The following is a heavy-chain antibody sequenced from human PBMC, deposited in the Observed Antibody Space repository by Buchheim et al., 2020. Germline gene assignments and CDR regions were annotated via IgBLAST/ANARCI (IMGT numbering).Heavy chain of an antibody. V-gene: IGHV4-30-2*01. CDR3: AGDEGYSYGYKRG. CDR2: IYHSGSI. D-gene: IGHD5-18*01. Sequence: QLQLQESGSGLVKPSQTLSLTSAVSGGSINCGGYSWSWIRQPPGKGLEWIGYIYHSGSIFYNPSLEGRVTISVDRSKNQFSLKLSAVTAADTAVYYCAGDEGYSYGYKRGWGQGTL. CDR1: GGSINCGGYS. J-gene: IGHJ4*02.